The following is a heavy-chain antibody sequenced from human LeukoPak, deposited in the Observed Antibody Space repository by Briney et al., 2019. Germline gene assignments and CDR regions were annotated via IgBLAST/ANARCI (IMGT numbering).Heavy chain of an antibody. J-gene: IGHJ4*02. CDR3: ARADTAMVTSYYFDY. D-gene: IGHD5-18*01. CDR2: INPNSGGT. V-gene: IGHV1-2*02. Sequence: SVKVSCKASGCAFTGYYMHWVRQAPGQGLELMGWINPNSGGTNYAQKFQGRVTMTRDTSISTAYMELSRLRSDDTAVYYCARADTAMVTSYYFDYWGQGTLVTVSS. CDR1: GCAFTGYY.